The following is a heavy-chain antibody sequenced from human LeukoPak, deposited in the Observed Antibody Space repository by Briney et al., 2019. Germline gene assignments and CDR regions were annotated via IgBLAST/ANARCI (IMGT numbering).Heavy chain of an antibody. D-gene: IGHD4/OR15-4a*01. CDR1: GFTFSTDA. CDR2: ISDSGGNT. J-gene: IGHJ4*02. CDR3: AKGTMHDY. Sequence: GGSLRLSCAASGFTFSTDAMNWVRQAPGKGLEWVSGISDSGGNTYYADSVKGRFTISRDKSKNTLDLQMNSLRAEDTAVYYCAKGTMHDYWAREPWSPSPQ. V-gene: IGHV3-23*01.